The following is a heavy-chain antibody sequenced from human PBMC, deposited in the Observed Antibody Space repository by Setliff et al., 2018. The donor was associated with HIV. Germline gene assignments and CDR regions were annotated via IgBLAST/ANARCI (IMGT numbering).Heavy chain of an antibody. J-gene: IGHJ4*02. Sequence: PGGSLRLSCITSGFTFGDYVMSWFRQAPGKGLEWVGFIRSKAHGGTTEYAASVEVRFIISRDDSKSIAYLQMNSLNTEDTAVYYCTSSNWGSTPDFDYWGQGTMVTVSS. D-gene: IGHD7-27*01. CDR2: IRSKAHGGTT. V-gene: IGHV3-49*03. CDR3: TSSNWGSTPDFDY. CDR1: GFTFGDYV.